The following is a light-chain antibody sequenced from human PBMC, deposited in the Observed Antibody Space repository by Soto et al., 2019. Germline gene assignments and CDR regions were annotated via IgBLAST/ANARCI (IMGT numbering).Light chain of an antibody. CDR1: QSVSSY. CDR3: QQYGSSGT. V-gene: IGKV3-15*01. J-gene: IGKJ1*01. CDR2: GAS. Sequence: EIVMTQSPATLSVSPGERATLSFRASQSVSSYLAWYQQKPGQAPRLLIYGASTRATGIPARFSGSGSGTDFTLTISRLEPEDFAVYYCQQYGSSGTFGQGTKV.